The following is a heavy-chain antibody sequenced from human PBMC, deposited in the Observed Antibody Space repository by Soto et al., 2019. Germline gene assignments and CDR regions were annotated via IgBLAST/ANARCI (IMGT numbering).Heavy chain of an antibody. D-gene: IGHD2-15*01. Sequence: GGSLRLSSAASGFTFSSYSMNWVRQAPGKGLEWVSSISSSSSYIYYADSVKGRFTISRDNAKNSLYLQMNSLRAEDTAVYYCARDRVVRAVAATIYYYMDVWGKGTTVTVSS. V-gene: IGHV3-21*01. CDR2: ISSSSSYI. J-gene: IGHJ6*03. CDR1: GFTFSSYS. CDR3: ARDRVVRAVAATIYYYMDV.